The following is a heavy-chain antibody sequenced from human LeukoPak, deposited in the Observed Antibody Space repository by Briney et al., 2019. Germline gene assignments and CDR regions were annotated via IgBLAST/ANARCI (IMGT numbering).Heavy chain of an antibody. CDR2: INSDGSST. V-gene: IGHV3-74*01. CDR3: AREVGGIAAAGTWFDP. D-gene: IGHD6-13*01. CDR1: GFTFNNHW. Sequence: GGSLRLSCATSGFTFNNHWMSWVRQAPGKGLVWVSRINSDGSSTSYADSVKGRFTISRDNAKNTLNLQMNSLRAEDTAVYYCAREVGGIAAAGTWFDPWGQGTLVTVSS. J-gene: IGHJ5*02.